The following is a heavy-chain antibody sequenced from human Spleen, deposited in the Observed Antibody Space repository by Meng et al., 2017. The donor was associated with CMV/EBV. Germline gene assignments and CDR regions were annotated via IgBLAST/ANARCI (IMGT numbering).Heavy chain of an antibody. V-gene: IGHV4-34*01. Sequence: GSLRLSCALCGGSFSGHSCSWIRQPPGKGLEWIGKINHSGTIHYNPSLKSRVTISVDTSKNQFSLKLSSVTAADTAVYYCARGLHSSSWYWFDPWGQGTLVTVSS. CDR1: GGSFSGHS. J-gene: IGHJ5*02. D-gene: IGHD6-13*01. CDR3: ARGLHSSSWYWFDP. CDR2: INHSGTI.